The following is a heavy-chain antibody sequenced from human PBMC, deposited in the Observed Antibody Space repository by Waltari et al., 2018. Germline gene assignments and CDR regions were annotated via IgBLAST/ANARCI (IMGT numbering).Heavy chain of an antibody. Sequence: EVQLVESGGGLIQPGGSLRLSCAASGPTIGSNYLSWVRQAPGKGLEWVSVIYSGGTTYYADSVKGRFTISRDNSKNTLYLQMNSLRAEDTAMYHCARGLVEMATIYFDLWGRGTLVTVSS. V-gene: IGHV3-53*01. CDR3: ARGLVEMATIYFDL. CDR2: IYSGGTT. CDR1: GPTIGSNY. J-gene: IGHJ2*01. D-gene: IGHD5-12*01.